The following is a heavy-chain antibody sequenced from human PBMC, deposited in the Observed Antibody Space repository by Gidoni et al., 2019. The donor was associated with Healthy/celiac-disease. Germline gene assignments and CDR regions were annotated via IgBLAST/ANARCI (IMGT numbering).Heavy chain of an antibody. V-gene: IGHV4-59*08. CDR1: GGSISSYY. J-gene: IGHJ3*02. Sequence: QVPLQESGPGLVKPSETLSLTCTVSGGSISSYYWSWIRQPPGKGLEWIGYIYYSGSTNYNPSLKSRGTISVDTSKNQFSRKLSSVTAADTAVYYCARLLPRDGPLDAFDIWGQGTMVTVSS. CDR3: ARLLPRDGPLDAFDI. CDR2: IYYSGST.